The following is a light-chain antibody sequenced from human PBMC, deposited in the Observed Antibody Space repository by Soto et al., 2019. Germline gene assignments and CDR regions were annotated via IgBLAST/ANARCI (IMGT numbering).Light chain of an antibody. CDR3: QTYNSYSRT. Sequence: DIQMTQSPSTLSASVGDSVTITCRASQSIDSWLAWYQHKPGKAPKLLNFKASTLETGVPSRFSGSGSETEFTLTISSLQPDDSATYYCQTYNSYSRTFGQGTKVESK. J-gene: IGKJ1*01. CDR2: KAS. V-gene: IGKV1-5*03. CDR1: QSIDSW.